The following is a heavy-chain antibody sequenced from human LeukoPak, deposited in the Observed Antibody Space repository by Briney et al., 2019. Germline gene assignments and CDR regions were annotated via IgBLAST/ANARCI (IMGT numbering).Heavy chain of an antibody. Sequence: PSETLSLTCTVSGGSISSYYWGWIRQPPGKGLEWIGSIYYSGSTYYNPSLKSRVTISVDTSKNQFSLKLSSVTAADTAVYYCARHRGIFTVSLGMDVWGQGTTVTVSS. CDR2: IYYSGST. J-gene: IGHJ6*02. CDR3: ARHRGIFTVSLGMDV. D-gene: IGHD2-15*01. CDR1: GGSISSYY. V-gene: IGHV4-39*01.